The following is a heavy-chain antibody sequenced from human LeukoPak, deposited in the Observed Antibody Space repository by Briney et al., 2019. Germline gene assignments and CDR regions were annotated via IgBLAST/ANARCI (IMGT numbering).Heavy chain of an antibody. D-gene: IGHD3-22*01. CDR2: IKKDGSEK. Sequence: GGSLRLSCAASGFTFSSYWMSWVRQAPGKGLEWVANIKKDGSEKYYVDSVKGRFTTSRDNAKTSLYLQMNSLRAEDTAVYYCAKPQPITMTKEAFDYWGQGTLVTVSS. CDR3: AKPQPITMTKEAFDY. V-gene: IGHV3-7*03. CDR1: GFTFSSYW. J-gene: IGHJ4*02.